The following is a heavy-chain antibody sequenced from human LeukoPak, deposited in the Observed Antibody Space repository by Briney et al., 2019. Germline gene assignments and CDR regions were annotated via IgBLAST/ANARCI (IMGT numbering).Heavy chain of an antibody. D-gene: IGHD3-22*01. CDR2: ISTSSTTI. CDR3: ARDPNPNYYDSSGYRGGYAFDI. Sequence: GGSLRLSCAASGFTFRTYSMNWVRQAPGKGLEWVSYISTSSTTIYYADSVRGRFTISRDNAKNSLYLQMNSLRDEHTAVYYCARDPNPNYYDSSGYRGGYAFDIWGQGTMVTVSS. V-gene: IGHV3-48*02. CDR1: GFTFRTYS. J-gene: IGHJ3*02.